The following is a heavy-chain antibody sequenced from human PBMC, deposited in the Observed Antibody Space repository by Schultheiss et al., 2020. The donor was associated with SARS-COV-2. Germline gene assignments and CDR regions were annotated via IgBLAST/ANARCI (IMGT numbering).Heavy chain of an antibody. V-gene: IGHV4-39*01. J-gene: IGHJ4*02. Sequence: GSLRLSCTVSGGSISSSSYYWGWIRQPPGKGLEWIGSIYYSGSTYYNPSLKSRVTISVDTSKNQFSLKLSSVTAADTAVYYCAKGYSSRLEPFDYWGQGTLVTVSS. CDR2: IYYSGST. CDR1: GGSISSSSYY. CDR3: AKGYSSRLEPFDY. D-gene: IGHD6-13*01.